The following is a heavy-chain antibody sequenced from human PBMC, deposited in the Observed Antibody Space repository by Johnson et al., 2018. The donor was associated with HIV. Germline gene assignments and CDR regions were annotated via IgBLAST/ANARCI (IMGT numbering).Heavy chain of an antibody. CDR3: ARDPTTVITMAFDI. CDR1: GFTFSSYD. J-gene: IGHJ3*02. D-gene: IGHD4-11*01. CDR2: IGTAGDT. V-gene: IGHV3-13*01. Sequence: VQLVESGGGLVQPGGSLRLSCAASGFTFSSYDMHWVRQATGKGLEWVSAIGTAGDTYYPGSVKGRFTISRDNSKNTLYLQMNSLRVEDTAMYYCARDPTTVITMAFDIWGQGTMVTVSS.